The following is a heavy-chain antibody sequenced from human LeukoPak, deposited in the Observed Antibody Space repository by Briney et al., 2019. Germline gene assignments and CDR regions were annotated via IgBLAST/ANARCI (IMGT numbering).Heavy chain of an antibody. J-gene: IGHJ6*02. CDR3: ARADAWYHYYYYGMDV. V-gene: IGHV7-4-1*02. CDR2: INTNTGNP. D-gene: IGHD2-15*01. Sequence: ASVKVSCKASGYTFTSYAMNLVRQAPGQGLEWMGWINTNTGNPTYAQGFTGRFVFSLDTSLSTAYLQISSLKAEDTAVYYCARADAWYHYYYYGMDVWGQGTTVTVSS. CDR1: GYTFTSYA.